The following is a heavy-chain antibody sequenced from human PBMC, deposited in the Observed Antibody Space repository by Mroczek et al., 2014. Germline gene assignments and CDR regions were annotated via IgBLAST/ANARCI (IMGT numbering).Heavy chain of an antibody. CDR2: ISAYNGNT. CDR1: GYTFTSYG. CDR3: AREVTIFGVANNKGVYYFDY. J-gene: IGHJ4*02. Sequence: VQLVESGAEVKKPGASVKVSCKASGYTFTSYGISWVRQAPGQGLEWMGWISAYNGNTNYAQKLQGRVTMTTDTSTSTAYMELRSLRSDDTAVYYCAREVTIFGVANNKGVYYFDYWGQGTPGHRLL. V-gene: IGHV1-18*01. D-gene: IGHD3-3*01.